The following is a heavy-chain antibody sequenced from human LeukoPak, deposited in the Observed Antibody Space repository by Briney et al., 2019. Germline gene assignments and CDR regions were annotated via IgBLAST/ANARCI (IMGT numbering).Heavy chain of an antibody. D-gene: IGHD2/OR15-2a*01. Sequence: SETLSLTCAVSGGSISGYYWSWIRQSPGRGLEYIGHIYYNGRTDYNPSLKSRVTISVDTSRNQFSPRLNSVTAADTAVYFCARWYCNRGTCYYLDYWGQGTLVTVSS. CDR2: IYYNGRT. CDR1: GGSISGYY. CDR3: ARWYCNRGTCYYLDY. V-gene: IGHV4-59*01. J-gene: IGHJ4*02.